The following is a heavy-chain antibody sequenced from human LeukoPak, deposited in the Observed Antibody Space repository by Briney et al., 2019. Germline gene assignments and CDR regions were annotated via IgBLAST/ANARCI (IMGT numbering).Heavy chain of an antibody. CDR1: GGSISSYY. J-gene: IGHJ6*03. CDR3: ARTTEGGYSYGYFYYYYMDV. D-gene: IGHD5-18*01. CDR2: IYTSGST. V-gene: IGHV4-59*01. Sequence: PSETLSLTCTVSGGSISSYYWSWIRQPPGKGLEWIGYIYTSGSTNYNPSLKSRATISVDTSKNQFSLKLSSVTAADTAVYYCARTTEGGYSYGYFYYYYMDVWGKGTTVTISS.